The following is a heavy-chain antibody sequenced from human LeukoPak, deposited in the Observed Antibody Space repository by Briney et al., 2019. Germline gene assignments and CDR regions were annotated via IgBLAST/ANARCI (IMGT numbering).Heavy chain of an antibody. CDR2: IYSGGST. J-gene: IGHJ6*02. Sequence: GGSLRLSCAASGFTVSSNYMSWVRQAPGKGLEWVSVIYSGGSTYYADSVKGRFTISRDNSKNTLCLQMNSLRAEDTAVYYCASNPVRASGSYPIRYFDWYYYYYGMDVWGQGTTVTVSS. CDR3: ASNPVRASGSYPIRYFDWYYYYYGMDV. CDR1: GFTVSSNY. V-gene: IGHV3-66*01. D-gene: IGHD3-9*01.